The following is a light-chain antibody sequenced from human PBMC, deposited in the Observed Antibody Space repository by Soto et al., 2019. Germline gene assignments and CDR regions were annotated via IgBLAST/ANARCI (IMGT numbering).Light chain of an antibody. Sequence: HSVLNHPPSVSGSPGQSITISCTGSNSDIGAYNYVSWYQQHRGKAPKLIIHGVTNRPSGVSHRFSGSKSDYTASLTISGLQAEDEGDYYCSSYTTAYFYVFGTGTKVTVL. V-gene: IGLV2-14*01. CDR2: GVT. CDR1: NSDIGAYNY. CDR3: SSYTTAYFYV. J-gene: IGLJ1*01.